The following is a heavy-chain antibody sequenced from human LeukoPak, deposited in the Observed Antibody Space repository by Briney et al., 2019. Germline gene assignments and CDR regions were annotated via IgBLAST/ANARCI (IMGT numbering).Heavy chain of an antibody. V-gene: IGHV3-30-3*01. J-gene: IGHJ4*02. CDR2: MSSDGNAM. Sequence: HGRSLRLSCAASGFTFTAYLIHWVRQAPGKGLEWVAVMSSDGNAMFYADSVKGRFTISRDNSKNTLYLQMNSLRAEDTVVYYCVRESEYYFDHSASFDYWGQGTLVTVSS. D-gene: IGHD3-22*01. CDR3: VRESEYYFDHSASFDY. CDR1: GFTFTAYL.